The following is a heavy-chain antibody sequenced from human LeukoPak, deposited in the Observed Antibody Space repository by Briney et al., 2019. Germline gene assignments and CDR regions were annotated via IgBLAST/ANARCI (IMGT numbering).Heavy chain of an antibody. CDR3: ARVWWELRTAEYAFDI. CDR1: GYTFTGYY. J-gene: IGHJ3*02. CDR2: INPNSGGT. V-gene: IGHV1-2*02. D-gene: IGHD1-26*01. Sequence: GASVKVSCKASGYTFTGYYMHWVRQAPGQGLEWMGWINPNSGGTNYAQKFQGRVTMTRDTSISTAYMELSRLRSDDTAVYYCARVWWELRTAEYAFDIWGQGTMVTVSS.